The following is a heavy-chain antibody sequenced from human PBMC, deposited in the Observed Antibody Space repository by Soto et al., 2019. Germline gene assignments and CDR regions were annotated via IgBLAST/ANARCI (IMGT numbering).Heavy chain of an antibody. Sequence: GGSLRLSCAASGFSFSKYWMTWVRQAPGKGLEWVSAISGSGGSTYYADSVKGRFTLSRDNSKNTLYLQMNSLRAEDTAVYYCAKEMFEGPNDYWGQGTLVTVSS. J-gene: IGHJ4*02. V-gene: IGHV3-23*01. CDR1: GFSFSKYW. CDR2: ISGSGGST. D-gene: IGHD3-10*02. CDR3: AKEMFEGPNDY.